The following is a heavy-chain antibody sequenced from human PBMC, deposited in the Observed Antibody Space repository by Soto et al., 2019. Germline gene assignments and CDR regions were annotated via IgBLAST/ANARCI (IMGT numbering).Heavy chain of an antibody. J-gene: IGHJ6*02. Sequence: QVQLVQSGAEVKKPGSSVKVSCKASGGTFSSYAISWVRQAPGQGLEWMGGIIPIFGTANYAQKFQGRVTITADESTSTAYMELSSLRSEDTAVYYCAKRYCSSTSCYKRYYYGMDVWGQGTTVTVSS. CDR2: IIPIFGTA. D-gene: IGHD2-2*02. V-gene: IGHV1-69*01. CDR3: AKRYCSSTSCYKRYYYGMDV. CDR1: GGTFSSYA.